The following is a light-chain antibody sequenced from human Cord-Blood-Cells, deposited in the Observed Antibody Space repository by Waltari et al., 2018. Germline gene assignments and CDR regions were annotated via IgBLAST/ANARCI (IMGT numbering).Light chain of an antibody. CDR2: AAS. CDR3: QQSYSTPWT. J-gene: IGKJ1*01. Sequence: DISMTQSQSSLSSSLGHRATMTCRGSQSISSYLNWYQQKPGKAPKLLIYAASSLQSGVPSRFSGSGSGTDFTLTISSLQPEDFATYYCQQSYSTPWTFGQGTKVEIK. V-gene: IGKV1-39*01. CDR1: QSISSY.